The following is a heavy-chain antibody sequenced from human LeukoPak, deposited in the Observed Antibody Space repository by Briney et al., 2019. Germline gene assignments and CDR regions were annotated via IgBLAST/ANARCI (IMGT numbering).Heavy chain of an antibody. V-gene: IGHV3-74*01. CDR1: GFTFSSYW. J-gene: IGHJ4*02. Sequence: GGSLRLSCAASGFTFSSYWMHWVRQAPGKGLVWVSRISSDGSSTSYADSVKGRFTISRDNAKNTLYLQMNSLRAEDTAVYYCARVSSPLQTYYYDSSGDYYFDYWGQGTLVTVSS. D-gene: IGHD3-22*01. CDR3: ARVSSPLQTYYYDSSGDYYFDY. CDR2: ISSDGSST.